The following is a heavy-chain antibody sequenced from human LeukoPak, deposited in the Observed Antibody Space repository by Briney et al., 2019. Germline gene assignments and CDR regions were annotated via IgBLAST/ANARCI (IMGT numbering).Heavy chain of an antibody. CDR3: ARLELRLGAFDI. V-gene: IGHV4-39*01. Sequence: SETLSLTCTVSGGSISSSSYYWGWIRQPPGRGVEWVGRVYYSGRTYYNPSLKSGVTIYVGRSKNQFSLKLSSVPAANTAVYYCARLELRLGAFDIWGRGTMVTVSS. D-gene: IGHD1-7*01. J-gene: IGHJ3*02. CDR1: GGSISSSSYY. CDR2: VYYSGRT.